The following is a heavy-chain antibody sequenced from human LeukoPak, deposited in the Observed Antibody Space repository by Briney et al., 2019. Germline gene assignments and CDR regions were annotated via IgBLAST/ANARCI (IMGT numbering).Heavy chain of an antibody. CDR2: ISGSGGST. D-gene: IGHD2-2*01. V-gene: IGHV3-23*01. Sequence: GGSLRLSCAASGFTFSSYAMSWVRQAPGKGLEWVSAISGSGGSTYYADSVKGRFTISRDNSKNTLYLQMNSLRAEDTAVYYCARGVVPAAQNYYFDYWGQGTLVTVSS. J-gene: IGHJ4*02. CDR3: ARGVVPAAQNYYFDY. CDR1: GFTFSSYA.